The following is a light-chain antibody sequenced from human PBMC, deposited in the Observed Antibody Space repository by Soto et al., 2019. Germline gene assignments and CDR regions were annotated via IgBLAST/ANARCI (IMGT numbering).Light chain of an antibody. J-gene: IGKJ4*01. Sequence: EIVMTQSPATLSVSPGEGATLSCRASQSVNSNLAWYQQKPGQAPRLLIYDAFTRAAGIPARFSGSGSGTEFSLTISSLQSEDSAVYYCQQYSNWAPLTFGGGTKVVI. CDR3: QQYSNWAPLT. CDR1: QSVNSN. CDR2: DAF. V-gene: IGKV3-15*01.